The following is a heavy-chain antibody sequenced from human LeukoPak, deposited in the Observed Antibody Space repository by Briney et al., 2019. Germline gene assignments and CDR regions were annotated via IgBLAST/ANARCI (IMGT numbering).Heavy chain of an antibody. CDR1: GFTFSSYE. V-gene: IGHV3-48*03. Sequence: PGGSLRLSCAASGFTFSSYEMNWVRQAPGKGLELVSYISSIGSTIYYADSVKGRFTISRDNAKNSLYLQMNSLRAEDTAVYYCARARFGELLGDKLYYYYMDVWGKGTTVTVSS. J-gene: IGHJ6*03. CDR2: ISSIGSTI. D-gene: IGHD3-10*01. CDR3: ARARFGELLGDKLYYYYMDV.